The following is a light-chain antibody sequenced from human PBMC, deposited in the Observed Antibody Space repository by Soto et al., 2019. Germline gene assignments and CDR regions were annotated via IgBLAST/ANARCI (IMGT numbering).Light chain of an antibody. CDR3: QQYGTAPPYT. CDR2: DAS. CDR1: QSVSGTY. Sequence: EIVLTQSPRTLSLSPGERATLSCRASQSVSGTYLAWYQQRPGQAPRLLIYDASNRANGIPDRFSGSGSGTDFNLTISRLEPEDFAVYYCQQYGTAPPYTFGQGTKLEIK. V-gene: IGKV3-20*01. J-gene: IGKJ2*01.